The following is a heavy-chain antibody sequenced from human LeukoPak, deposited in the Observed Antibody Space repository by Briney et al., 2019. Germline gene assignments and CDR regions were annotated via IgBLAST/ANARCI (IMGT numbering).Heavy chain of an antibody. CDR3: ARADRGYSYGYSDYYYGMDV. CDR1: GGTFSSYA. J-gene: IGHJ6*02. V-gene: IGHV1-69*13. D-gene: IGHD5-18*01. Sequence: ASVKVSCKASGGTFSSYAISWVRQAPGQGLEWMGGIIPIFGTANYAQKFQGRATITADESTSTAYMELSSLRSEDTAVYYCARADRGYSYGYSDYYYGMDVWGQGTTVTVSS. CDR2: IIPIFGTA.